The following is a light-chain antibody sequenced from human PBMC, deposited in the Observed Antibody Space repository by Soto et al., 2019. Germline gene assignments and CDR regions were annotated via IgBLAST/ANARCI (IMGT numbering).Light chain of an antibody. CDR3: QQGSNWWT. J-gene: IGKJ1*01. CDR2: DAS. V-gene: IGKV3-11*01. CDR1: QSVSSY. Sequence: EIVLTQSPATLSLSPGERATLSCRASQSVSSYLAWYQQKPGQAPRLLIYDASNSATGIPARFSGSGYGTDFTLTIRSLEPEDFAVYYCQQGSNWWTFGQGTKVEIK.